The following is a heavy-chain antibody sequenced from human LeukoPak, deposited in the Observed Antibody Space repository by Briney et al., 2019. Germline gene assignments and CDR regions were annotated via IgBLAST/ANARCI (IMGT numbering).Heavy chain of an antibody. J-gene: IGHJ4*02. CDR2: IYHSGST. D-gene: IGHD3-10*01. V-gene: IGHV4-30-2*01. Sequence: SQTLSLTCTVSGGSINSGGYSWSWIRQPPGKGLEWIGYIYHSGSTYYNPSLKSRVTISVDRSKNQFSLKLNSVTAADTAVYYCARRGFGEYFDYWGQGTLVTVSS. CDR1: GGSINSGGYS. CDR3: ARRGFGEYFDY.